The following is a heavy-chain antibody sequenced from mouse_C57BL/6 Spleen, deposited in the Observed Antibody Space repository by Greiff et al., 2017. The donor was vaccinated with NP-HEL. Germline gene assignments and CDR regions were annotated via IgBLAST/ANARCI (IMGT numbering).Heavy chain of an antibody. V-gene: IGHV14-2*01. Sequence: EVKLVESGAELVKPGASVKLSCTASGFNIKDYYMHWVKQRTEQGLEWIGRIDPEDGETKYAPKFQGKATITADTSSNTAYLQLSSLTSEDTAVYYCARVTTVVALYAMDYWGQGTSVTVSS. J-gene: IGHJ4*01. D-gene: IGHD1-1*01. CDR3: ARVTTVVALYAMDY. CDR1: GFNIKDYY. CDR2: IDPEDGET.